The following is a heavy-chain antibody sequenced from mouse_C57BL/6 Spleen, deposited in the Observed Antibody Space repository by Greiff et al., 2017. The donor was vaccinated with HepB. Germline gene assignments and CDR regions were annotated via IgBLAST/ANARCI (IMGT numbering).Heavy chain of an antibody. CDR2: ISSGGDYI. V-gene: IGHV5-9-1*02. Sequence: EVKVVESGEGLVKPGGSLKLSCAASGFTFSSYAMSWVRQTPEKRLEWVAYISSGGDYIYYADTVKGRFTISRDNARNTLYLQMSSLKSEDTAMYYCTRGSYQYYFDYWGQGTTLTVSS. CDR1: GFTFSSYA. D-gene: IGHD6-5*01. CDR3: TRGSYQYYFDY. J-gene: IGHJ2*01.